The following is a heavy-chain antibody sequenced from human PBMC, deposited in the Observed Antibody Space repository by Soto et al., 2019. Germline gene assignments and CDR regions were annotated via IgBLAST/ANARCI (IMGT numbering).Heavy chain of an antibody. CDR1: GGSISSYY. V-gene: IGHV4-59*12. CDR2: IYYSGSN. Sequence: SETLSLTCTVSGGSISSYYWSWIRQPPGKGLAWMGYIYYSGSNNDNPSLKSRVTLSVDTSKNQFPLKLSSVTAADTAVYYCAGGGELWFFGWFDPWGQGILVTVSS. CDR3: AGGGELWFFGWFDP. J-gene: IGHJ5*02. D-gene: IGHD5-18*01.